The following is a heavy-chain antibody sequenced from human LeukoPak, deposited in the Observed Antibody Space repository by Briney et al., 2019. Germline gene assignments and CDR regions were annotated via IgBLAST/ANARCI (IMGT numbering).Heavy chain of an antibody. CDR2: VNTAGNSA. CDR3: ARGTGYAVFDY. D-gene: IGHD3/OR15-3a*01. V-gene: IGHV3-74*01. J-gene: IGHJ4*02. Sequence: GGSLRLSCAASGITFSDYWMNWVRQAPGKGLVWVSRVNTAGNSATYADSVKGRFTVSRDNAKNTLFLQMSSLRVEDTAVYYCARGTGYAVFDYWSQGTLVTVAS. CDR1: GITFSDYW.